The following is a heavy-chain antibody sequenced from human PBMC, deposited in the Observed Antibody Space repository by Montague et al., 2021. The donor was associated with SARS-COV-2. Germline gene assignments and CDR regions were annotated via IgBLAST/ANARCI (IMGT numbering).Heavy chain of an antibody. CDR2: VYRDDTQ. V-gene: IGHV2-5*02. Sequence: PALVKPTQPLTLTCTFSALSLTTYGAAVGWIRQPPGKALEWLAFVYRDDTQRYSPSLKTRLTITKYTSKNQAILTLIDMDPVDTPTYYSDRSSIGYHNPTFLDYWGQGTLVTVSS. CDR3: DRSSIGYHNPTFLDY. J-gene: IGHJ4*02. D-gene: IGHD2/OR15-2a*01. CDR1: ALSLTTYGAA.